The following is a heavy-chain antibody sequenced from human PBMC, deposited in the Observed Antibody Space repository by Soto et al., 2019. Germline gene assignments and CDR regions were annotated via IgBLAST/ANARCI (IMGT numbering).Heavy chain of an antibody. D-gene: IGHD2-2*01. CDR3: ARATSAEPPYGMDV. V-gene: IGHV4-4*07. CDR1: GGSISSYY. J-gene: IGHJ6*02. CDR2: IYTSGST. Sequence: QVQLQESGPGLVKPSETLSLTCTVSGGSISSYYWSWIRQPAGKGLEWIGRIYTSGSTNYNPSLKSRVTRSVATSKNQFSLKLSSVTAADTAVYYCARATSAEPPYGMDVWGQGTTVTVSS.